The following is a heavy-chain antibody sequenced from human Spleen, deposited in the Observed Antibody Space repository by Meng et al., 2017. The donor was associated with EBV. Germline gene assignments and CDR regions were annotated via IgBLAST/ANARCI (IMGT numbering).Heavy chain of an antibody. D-gene: IGHD3-22*01. V-gene: IGHV4-34*01. CDR3: AAAHYYDSSGYYYPFDY. CDR2: INHSGST. J-gene: IGHJ4*02. CDR1: GGSFSGYY. Sequence: VQLQQWGAGLLKPSETLSLACAVYGGSFSGYYWSWIRQPPGKGLEWIGDINHSGSTNYNPSLKSRVTISVDTSKNQFSLKLSSVTAADTAVYYCAAAHYYDSSGYYYPFDYWGQGTLVTAPQ.